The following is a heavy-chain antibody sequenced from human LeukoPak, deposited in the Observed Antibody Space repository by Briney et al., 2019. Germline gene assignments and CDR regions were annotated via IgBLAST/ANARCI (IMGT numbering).Heavy chain of an antibody. CDR3: ATGGYGGNSDAFDI. J-gene: IGHJ3*02. V-gene: IGHV1-69-2*01. CDR1: GYTFTDYY. CDR2: VDPEDGET. Sequence: GASVKVSCKASGYTFTDYYMHWVQQAPGKGLEWMGRVDPEDGETIYAEKFQGRVTITADTSTDTAYMELSSLRSEDTAVYYCATGGYGGNSDAFDIWGQGTMVTVSS. D-gene: IGHD4-23*01.